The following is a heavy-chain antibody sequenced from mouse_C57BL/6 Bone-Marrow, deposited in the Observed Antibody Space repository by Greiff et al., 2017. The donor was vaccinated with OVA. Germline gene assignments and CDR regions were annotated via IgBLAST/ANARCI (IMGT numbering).Heavy chain of an antibody. CDR3: AGDYYGSSYVWFAY. V-gene: IGHV1-53*01. Sequence: QVQLQQPGTELVKPGASVKLSCQASGYTFPSYWMHWVKQRPGQGLEWIGYINPSNGGTNYNEKFTSKATLTGDKSSSPSYMQLSSLTSEDSAVDDCAGDYYGSSYVWFAYWGQGTLGTVSA. J-gene: IGHJ3*01. CDR1: GYTFPSYW. D-gene: IGHD1-1*01. CDR2: INPSNGGT.